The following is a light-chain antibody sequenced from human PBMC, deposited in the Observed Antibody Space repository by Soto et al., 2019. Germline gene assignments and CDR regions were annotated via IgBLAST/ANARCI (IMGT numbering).Light chain of an antibody. V-gene: IGKV1-33*01. CDR2: YAS. CDR1: QDINDY. J-gene: IGKJ5*01. Sequence: DVQMTQSPCSLSASVGDGCTITCRASQDINDYLNWYEHKSWKAPKLLIYYASDLETGVPSRFSGRGSGTDFTLTISGLQPEDFATYYCQQLNSYPFTFGQGTRLEIK. CDR3: QQLNSYPFT.